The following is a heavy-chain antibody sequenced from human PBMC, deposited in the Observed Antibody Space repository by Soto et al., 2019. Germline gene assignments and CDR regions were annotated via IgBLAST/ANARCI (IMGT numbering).Heavy chain of an antibody. CDR1: GFTFRSYV. Sequence: QVQLVESGGGVVQPGSSLRVSCVGSGFTFRSYVIHWVRQAPGKGLEWVALTSYDGSDKYYDDSVRGRFTISRDNSRNTVDLQMDSLRLEDTALYYCARWGTTGGLDDWGQGTLVSVSS. D-gene: IGHD3-16*01. CDR2: TSYDGSDK. V-gene: IGHV3-33*05. CDR3: ARWGTTGGLDD. J-gene: IGHJ1*01.